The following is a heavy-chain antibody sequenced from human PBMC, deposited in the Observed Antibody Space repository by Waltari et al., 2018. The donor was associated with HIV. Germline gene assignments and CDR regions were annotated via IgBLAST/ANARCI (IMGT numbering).Heavy chain of an antibody. J-gene: IGHJ5*02. CDR3: ARDLKYDGIGDLGGFAP. CDR1: GFIFSSYG. V-gene: IGHV3-23*01. D-gene: IGHD2-21*01. CDR2: ISHSGDNT. Sequence: EEQLLESGGGLERPGGSLRLSCAASGFIFSSYGMSWVRQAPGKGLEWVSLISHSGDNTYYADSVKGRFTISRDNSKNTLHLQMNSLRAEDTAIYYCARDLKYDGIGDLGGFAPWGQGTLVAVSS.